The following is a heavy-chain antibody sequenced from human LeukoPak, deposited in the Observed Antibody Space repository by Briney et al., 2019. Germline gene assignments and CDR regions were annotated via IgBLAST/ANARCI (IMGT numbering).Heavy chain of an antibody. D-gene: IGHD2-15*01. CDR2: IYTSGST. CDR1: GGSISSYY. CDR3: AGGYCSGGSCSQIDY. J-gene: IGHJ4*02. Sequence: SETLSLTCTVSGGSISSYYWSRIRQPAGKGLEWIGRIYTSGSTNYNPSLKSRATMSVDTSKNQFSLKLSSVTAADTAVYYCAGGYCSGGSCSQIDYWGQGTLVTVSS. V-gene: IGHV4-4*07.